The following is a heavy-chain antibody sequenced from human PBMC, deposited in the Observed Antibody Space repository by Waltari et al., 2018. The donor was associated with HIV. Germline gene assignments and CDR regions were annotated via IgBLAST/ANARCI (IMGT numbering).Heavy chain of an antibody. V-gene: IGHV3-49*03. D-gene: IGHD3-9*01. CDR3: TRDYYDILTGYYYEGA. CDR2: IRSKAYGGTT. CDR1: GFTFGDYA. Sequence: EVQLVESGGGLVQPGRSLRLSCTASGFTFGDYAMSWFRQAPGKGLEWVGFIRSKAYGGTTEYAASVKGRFTISRDDSKSIAYLQMNSLKTEDTAVYYCTRDYYDILTGYYYEGAWGQGTLVTVSS. J-gene: IGHJ5*02.